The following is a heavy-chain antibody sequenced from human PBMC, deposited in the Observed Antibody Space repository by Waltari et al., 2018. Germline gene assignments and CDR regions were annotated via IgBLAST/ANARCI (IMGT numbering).Heavy chain of an antibody. J-gene: IGHJ5*01. V-gene: IGHV4-39*01. CDR2: FDYTGSP. CDR3: ARHHHNSWFDY. Sequence: QLQLQESDPGLVQPQETLSLTCSLSDGSIRLSNYYDTWIRPPPGKGPELMGSFDYTGSPHYNPSLNSRVIISVDMSKTQFYLKLNSVTAADTAVYYCARHHHNSWFDYWGQGILVTVSS. CDR1: DGSIRLSNYY.